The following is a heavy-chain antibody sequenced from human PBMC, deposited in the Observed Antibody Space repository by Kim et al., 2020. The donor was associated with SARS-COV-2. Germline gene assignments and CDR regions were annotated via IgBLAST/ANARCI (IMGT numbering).Heavy chain of an antibody. J-gene: IGHJ4*02. CDR2: INAGNGNT. Sequence: ASVKVSCKASGYTFTSYAMHWVRQAPGQRLEWMGWINAGNGNTKYSQKFQGRVTITRDTSASTAYMELSSLRSEDTAVYYCARTPDIVARRARTYYFDYWGQGTLVTVSS. V-gene: IGHV1-3*01. D-gene: IGHD5-12*01. CDR3: ARTPDIVARRARTYYFDY. CDR1: GYTFTSYA.